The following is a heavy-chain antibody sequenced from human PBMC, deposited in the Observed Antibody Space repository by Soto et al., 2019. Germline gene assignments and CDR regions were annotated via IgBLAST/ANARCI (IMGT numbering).Heavy chain of an antibody. D-gene: IGHD4-17*01. Sequence: GGSLRLSCVASGFTFSSYAMSWVRQAPGKGLEWVSAISGSGGTTYYTDSVKGRFTISRDNSKNKLYLQMNSLRAEDTAVYYCASIGGDYGDYEGYYFDYWGQGTLVTVSS. CDR1: GFTFSSYA. CDR2: ISGSGGTT. J-gene: IGHJ4*02. CDR3: ASIGGDYGDYEGYYFDY. V-gene: IGHV3-23*01.